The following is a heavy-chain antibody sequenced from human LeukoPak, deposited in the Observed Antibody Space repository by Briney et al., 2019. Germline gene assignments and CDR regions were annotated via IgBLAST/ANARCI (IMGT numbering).Heavy chain of an antibody. CDR1: GGSFSGYY. V-gene: IGHV4-34*01. CDR2: INHSGST. J-gene: IGHJ4*02. Sequence: TLSLTCAVYGGSFSGYYWSWIRQPPGKGLEWIGEINHSGSTNYNPSLKSRVIISVDTSKNQFTLKLSSVTAADTAVYYCASEQSGYYFDYWGQGTLVTVSS. D-gene: IGHD6-19*01. CDR3: ASEQSGYYFDY.